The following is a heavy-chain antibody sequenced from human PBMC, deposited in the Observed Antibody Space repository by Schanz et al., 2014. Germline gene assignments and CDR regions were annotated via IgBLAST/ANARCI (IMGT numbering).Heavy chain of an antibody. CDR1: GFTFSTSA. CDR2: VSRSTPDI. V-gene: IGHV3-23*01. D-gene: IGHD3-10*01. Sequence: EVQLLESGGGLVQPGGSLRLSCAASGFTFSTSAMSWVRQAPGKGPEWVSYVSRSTPDIYYADSVKGRFTISRDNSKNTLYLQMNSLRPEDTAVYYCARGGFGEVSYFDYWGQGTLVTVSS. J-gene: IGHJ4*02. CDR3: ARGGFGEVSYFDY.